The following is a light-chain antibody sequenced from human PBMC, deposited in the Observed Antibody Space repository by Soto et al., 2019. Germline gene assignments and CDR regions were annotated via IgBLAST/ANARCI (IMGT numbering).Light chain of an antibody. CDR2: GAS. CDR1: QSVSSD. Sequence: EIVMTQSPVTLSVSPGERATLSCRASQSVSSDLAWYQQKRGQAPRLLIYGASTRAIGIPVRFSGSGSGTDFTLVISRLDPDDFAVYYCQHNGRSFGQGTRLEIK. CDR3: QHNGRS. J-gene: IGKJ5*01. V-gene: IGKV3-15*01.